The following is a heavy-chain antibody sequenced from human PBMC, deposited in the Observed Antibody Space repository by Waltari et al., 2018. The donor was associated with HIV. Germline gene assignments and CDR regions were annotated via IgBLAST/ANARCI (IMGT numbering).Heavy chain of an antibody. CDR3: ARVGIVVVPAGTPNDAFDV. D-gene: IGHD2-2*01. V-gene: IGHV3-7*01. CDR1: AFTLSSYW. J-gene: IGHJ3*01. CDR2: IKEDGSEK. Sequence: EVQLVESGGGLVPPGGSLRLSCAASAFTLSSYWKTWVCQAPGKGLEWVANIKEDGSEKHYVDSVKGRFTISRDNAENSLFLQMNSLRADDTAVYYCARVGIVVVPAGTPNDAFDVWGQGTMVTVSS.